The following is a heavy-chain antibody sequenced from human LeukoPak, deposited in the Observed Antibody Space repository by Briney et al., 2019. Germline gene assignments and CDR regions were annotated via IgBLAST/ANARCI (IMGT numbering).Heavy chain of an antibody. CDR2: ISAYNGNT. V-gene: IGHV1-18*01. CDR3: ARDRYDYVWGSYHGDFDY. Sequence: GASVKVSCKASGYTFTSYGISWVRQAPGQGLEWMGWISAYNGNTNYAQKLQGRVTMTTDTSTSTAYMELRSLRSDDTAVYYCARDRYDYVWGSYHGDFDYWGQGTLVTVSS. D-gene: IGHD3-16*02. CDR1: GYTFTSYG. J-gene: IGHJ4*02.